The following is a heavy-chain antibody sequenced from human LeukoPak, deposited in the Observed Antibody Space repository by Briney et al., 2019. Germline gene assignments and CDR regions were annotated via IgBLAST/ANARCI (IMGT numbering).Heavy chain of an antibody. CDR1: GYTFTSYG. D-gene: IGHD3-16*01. J-gene: IGHJ4*02. Sequence: ASVKVSCKASGYTFTSYGISWVRQAPGQGLEWMGWISAYNGNTNYAQKLQGRVTMTTDTSTSTAYMELRSLRSDDTAVYYCAREVSSSFGNPFFDYWGQGTLVTVSS. CDR3: AREVSSSFGNPFFDY. V-gene: IGHV1-18*01. CDR2: ISAYNGNT.